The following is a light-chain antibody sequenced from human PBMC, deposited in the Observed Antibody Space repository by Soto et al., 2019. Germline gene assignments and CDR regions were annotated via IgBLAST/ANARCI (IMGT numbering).Light chain of an antibody. CDR2: LEGSGSY. Sequence: QSVLTQSSSASASLGSSVKLTCTLSSGHSSYIIAWHQQQPWKAPRYLMNLEGSGSYNKGSGVPDRFSGSSSGADRYLTIPNLQFEDEADYYCETWDINTHVVFGGGTKVTVL. V-gene: IGLV4-60*02. CDR3: ETWDINTHVV. J-gene: IGLJ2*01. CDR1: SGHSSYI.